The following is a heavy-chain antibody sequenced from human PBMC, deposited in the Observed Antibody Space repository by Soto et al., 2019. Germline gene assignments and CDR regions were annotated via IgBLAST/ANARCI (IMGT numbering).Heavy chain of an antibody. Sequence: EVQLVESGGGLVQPGGSLRLSCAASGFTFSSYWMHWVRQAPGKGLVWVSRINSDGSSTSYADSVKGRFTISRDNAXITPYMQMNSLRAEDTAVYYCAREMATISRYYGMDVWGQGTTVTVSS. CDR3: AREMATISRYYGMDV. CDR1: GFTFSSYW. D-gene: IGHD5-12*01. V-gene: IGHV3-74*01. CDR2: INSDGSST. J-gene: IGHJ6*02.